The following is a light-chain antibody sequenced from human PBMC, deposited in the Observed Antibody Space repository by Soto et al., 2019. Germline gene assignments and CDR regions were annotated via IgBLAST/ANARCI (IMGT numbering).Light chain of an antibody. CDR1: QSVSSSY. V-gene: IGKV3D-20*02. CDR2: AAS. CDR3: QHRRNWPWT. Sequence: EIVLTQSPGTLSLSPGERATLSWRASQSVSSSYLAWYQLKPGQAPRLLIYAASSRATGIPDRFSGSGSGTDFTLTISRLEPEDFAVYYCQHRRNWPWTFGQGTKLDIK. J-gene: IGKJ1*01.